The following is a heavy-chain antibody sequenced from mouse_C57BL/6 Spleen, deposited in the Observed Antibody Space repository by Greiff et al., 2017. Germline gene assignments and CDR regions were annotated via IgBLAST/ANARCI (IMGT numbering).Heavy chain of an antibody. CDR2: ISYDGSN. V-gene: IGHV3-6*01. CDR1: GYSITSGYY. CDR3: ARERRGYYAMDY. J-gene: IGHJ4*01. Sequence: EVKLLESGPGLVKPSQSLSLTCSVTGYSITSGYYWIWIRQFPGNQLEWLGYISYDGSNNYNPSLKNRISIIRETTKNQLFRKLNSVTTEDTATYYCARERRGYYAMDYWGQGTSVTVSS.